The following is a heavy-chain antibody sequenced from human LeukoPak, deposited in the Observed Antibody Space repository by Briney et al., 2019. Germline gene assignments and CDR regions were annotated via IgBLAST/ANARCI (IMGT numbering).Heavy chain of an antibody. CDR1: GYTFTGYY. CDR2: INPNSGGT. Sequence: ASVKVSCKASGYTFTGYYMHWVRQAPGQGLEWMGWINPNSGGTNYAQKFQGRVTMTRDTSISTVYMELSRLRSDDTAVYYCAKDRAVATIGGIDYWGQGTLATVS. J-gene: IGHJ4*02. CDR3: AKDRAVATIGGIDY. D-gene: IGHD5-12*01. V-gene: IGHV1-2*02.